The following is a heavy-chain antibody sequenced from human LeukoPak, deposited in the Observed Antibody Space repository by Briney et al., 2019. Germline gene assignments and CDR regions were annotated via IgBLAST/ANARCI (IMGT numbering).Heavy chain of an antibody. J-gene: IGHJ5*02. CDR3: ARVLNLRFGWLSPSNWFHP. Sequence: AETLSLTCAVYGGSFSGYYWSWIRQRPGKGLEWSGEINQSGRTNKKTFRKSRAPISVGTSKNQFSLKLSSVTAADTAVYYCARVLNLRFGWLSPSNWFHPWGQGTLVTVSS. V-gene: IGHV4-34*04. CDR1: GGSFSGYY. D-gene: IGHD3-9*01. CDR2: INQSGRT.